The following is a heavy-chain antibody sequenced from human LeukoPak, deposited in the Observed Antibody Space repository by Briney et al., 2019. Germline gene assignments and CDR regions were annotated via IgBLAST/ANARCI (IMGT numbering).Heavy chain of an antibody. Sequence: ASVKVSCKASGYSFTSYYIHWVRQAPGQGLESIGIINPGGGSTSYAQKFQDRVTMTRDTSTSTVYMGLNSLRSEDTAVYYCAKDLRWDHPGLDPWGQGTLVIVSS. V-gene: IGHV1-46*01. J-gene: IGHJ5*02. D-gene: IGHD4-23*01. CDR1: GYSFTSYY. CDR2: INPGGGST. CDR3: AKDLRWDHPGLDP.